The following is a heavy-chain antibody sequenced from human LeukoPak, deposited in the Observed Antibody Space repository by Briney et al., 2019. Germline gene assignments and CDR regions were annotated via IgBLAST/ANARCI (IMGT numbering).Heavy chain of an antibody. D-gene: IGHD2-2*01. J-gene: IGHJ6*02. CDR1: GGSISSSSYY. V-gene: IGHV4-39*01. Sequence: SETLSLTCTVSGGSISSSSYYWGWIRQPPGTGLEWIGSIYYSGSTYYNPSLKSRVTISVDTPKNQFSLKLSSVTAADTAVYYCAREGYCSSTSCGAYYYYYGMDVWGQGTTVTVSS. CDR2: IYYSGST. CDR3: AREGYCSSTSCGAYYYYYGMDV.